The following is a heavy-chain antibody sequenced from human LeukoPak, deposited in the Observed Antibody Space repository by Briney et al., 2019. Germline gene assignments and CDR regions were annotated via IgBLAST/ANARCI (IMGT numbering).Heavy chain of an antibody. CDR1: GFTFSSYA. D-gene: IGHD3-10*01. CDR2: ISGSGGST. Sequence: PGGSLRLSCAASGFTFSSYAMSWVCQAPGKGLEWVSAISGSGGSTYYADSVKGRFTISRDNSKNTLYLQMNSLRAEDTAVYYCAKDGSYYGSGSYYLIWGQGTMVTVSS. CDR3: AKDGSYYGSGSYYLI. J-gene: IGHJ3*02. V-gene: IGHV3-23*01.